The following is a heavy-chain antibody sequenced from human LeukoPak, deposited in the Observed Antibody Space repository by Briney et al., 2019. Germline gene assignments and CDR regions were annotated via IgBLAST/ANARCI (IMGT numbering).Heavy chain of an antibody. CDR1: GFTFDDYA. J-gene: IGHJ4*02. V-gene: IGHV3-9*01. D-gene: IGHD3-10*01. CDR2: ISWNSGSI. Sequence: GRSLRLSCAASGFTFDDYAMHWVRQAPGKGLEWVSGISWNSGSIGYADSVKGRFTISRDNAKNSLYLQMNSLRAEDTALYYCATNYGSGSPPDYWGQGTLVTVSS. CDR3: ATNYGSGSPPDY.